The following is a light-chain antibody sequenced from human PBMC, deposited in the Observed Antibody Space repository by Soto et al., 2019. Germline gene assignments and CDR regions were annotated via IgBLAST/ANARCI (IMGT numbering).Light chain of an antibody. Sequence: DIQMTQSPSSLSASVGDRVTITCRASQSISSYLNWYHQKPGKAPKLLIYTASSLQSGVPSRFSGSVSGTDFTLTISSLQPEDFATYSCQQSYSTPPTFGQGTKVEIK. CDR2: TAS. V-gene: IGKV1-39*01. CDR3: QQSYSTPPT. J-gene: IGKJ1*01. CDR1: QSISSY.